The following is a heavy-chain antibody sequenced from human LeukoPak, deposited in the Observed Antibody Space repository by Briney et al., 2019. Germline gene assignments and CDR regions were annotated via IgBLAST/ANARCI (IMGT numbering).Heavy chain of an antibody. CDR3: TKSRSGSSNWALQVFDN. D-gene: IGHD4-11*01. CDR1: GFTFSSYS. Sequence: PGGSLRLSCAASGFTFSSYSMNWVRQAPGKGLEWVSYISSSSSTMYYADSVKGRFTISRDNAKNSLYLQMNSLGAEDTAVYYCTKSRSGSSNWALQVFDNWGQGALVTVSS. CDR2: ISSSSSTM. V-gene: IGHV3-48*01. J-gene: IGHJ4*02.